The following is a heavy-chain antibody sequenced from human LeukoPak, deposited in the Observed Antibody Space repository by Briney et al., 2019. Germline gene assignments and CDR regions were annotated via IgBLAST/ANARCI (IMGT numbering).Heavy chain of an antibody. J-gene: IGHJ4*02. CDR1: GFTFTTYA. D-gene: IGHD3-9*01. CDR2: ISGSGGST. V-gene: IGHV3-23*01. CDR3: AKGAGNFDWSYHDY. Sequence: GGSLRLSCAASGFTFTTYAMGWVRQAPGKGLEWVSAISGSGGSTYYADSVKGRFTISRDNSKNTLYLQLNSLRAEDTAVYYCAKGAGNFDWSYHDYWGQGTLVTVSS.